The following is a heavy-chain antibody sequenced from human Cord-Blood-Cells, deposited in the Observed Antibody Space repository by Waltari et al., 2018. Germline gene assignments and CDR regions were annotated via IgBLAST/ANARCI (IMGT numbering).Heavy chain of an antibody. CDR3: ARLHIAAVIYGMDV. D-gene: IGHD6-13*01. Sequence: QLQLQESGPGLVKPSETLSLTCTVSGCSISSSSYYWAWIRQPPGKGLEWIGSIYYSGSTYYNPSLKSRVTISVDTSKNQFSLKLSSVTAADTAVYYCARLHIAAVIYGMDVWGQGTTVTVSS. V-gene: IGHV4-39*01. CDR1: GCSISSSSYY. J-gene: IGHJ6*02. CDR2: IYYSGST.